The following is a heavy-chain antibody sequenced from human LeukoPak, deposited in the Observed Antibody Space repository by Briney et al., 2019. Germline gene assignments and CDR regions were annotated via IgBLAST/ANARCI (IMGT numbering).Heavy chain of an antibody. CDR1: GGSISSYY. D-gene: IGHD3-22*01. CDR3: ARASYSYDISGWVPFDY. J-gene: IGHJ4*02. V-gene: IGHV4-59*08. Sequence: SETLSLTCTVSGGSISSYYWSWIRQPPGRGREGIGYIYYSGSTNYNPSLKSRVTISVDTSKNQFSLKLSSVTAADTAVYYCARASYSYDISGWVPFDYWGQGTLVTVSS. CDR2: IYYSGST.